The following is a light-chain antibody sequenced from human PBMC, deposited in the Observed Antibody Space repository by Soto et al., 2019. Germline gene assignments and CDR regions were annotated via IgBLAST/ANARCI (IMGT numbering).Light chain of an antibody. CDR1: SSDVGGYNY. Sequence: LTQPASVSGSPGQSITISCTGTSSDVGGYNYVSWYQQHPGKAPKLMIYDVSNRPSGVSNRFSGSKSGNTASLTISGLQAEDEADYYCSSYTSSSLHDFGTGTKVTVL. J-gene: IGLJ1*01. CDR2: DVS. V-gene: IGLV2-14*03. CDR3: SSYTSSSLHD.